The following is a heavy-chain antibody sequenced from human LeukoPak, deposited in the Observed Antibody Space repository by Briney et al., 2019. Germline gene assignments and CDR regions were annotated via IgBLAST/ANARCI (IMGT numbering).Heavy chain of an antibody. CDR2: IYYSGST. Sequence: SETLSLTCTVSGGSISGYYWSWIRQPPGKGLEWIGYIYYSGSTNYNPSLKSRVTISVDTSKNQFSLKLSSVTAADTAVYYCAREYYYDSSGYHDAFDIWGQGTMVTVSS. CDR3: AREYYYDSSGYHDAFDI. J-gene: IGHJ3*02. D-gene: IGHD3-22*01. V-gene: IGHV4-59*01. CDR1: GGSISGYY.